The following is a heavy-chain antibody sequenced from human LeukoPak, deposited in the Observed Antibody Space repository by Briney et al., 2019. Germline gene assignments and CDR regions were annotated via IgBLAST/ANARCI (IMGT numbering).Heavy chain of an antibody. CDR2: IYYSDTT. V-gene: IGHV4-39*07. Sequence: SETLSLTCTVSGGSISSSSFYWGWIRQPPGKGLEWIGSIYYSDTTYYNPSLKSRITISVDTSKNQFSLKLSSVTAADTAVYYCARGALWFGELLDYWGQGTLVTVSS. CDR1: GGSISSSSFY. D-gene: IGHD3-10*01. J-gene: IGHJ4*02. CDR3: ARGALWFGELLDY.